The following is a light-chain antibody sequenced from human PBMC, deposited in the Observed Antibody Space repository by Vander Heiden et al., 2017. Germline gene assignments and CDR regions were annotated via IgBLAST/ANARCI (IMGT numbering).Light chain of an antibody. Sequence: SYDLTQPPSVSVSPGQTASIPCSGDKLGDKYACWYHQKPGESPVLVIDQDRQRPSGIPERFSGSNSGNTATLTISGTQAMDEADYYCQAWDSSTVVFGGGTKLTVL. V-gene: IGLV3-1*01. J-gene: IGLJ2*01. CDR1: KLGDKY. CDR2: QDR. CDR3: QAWDSSTVV.